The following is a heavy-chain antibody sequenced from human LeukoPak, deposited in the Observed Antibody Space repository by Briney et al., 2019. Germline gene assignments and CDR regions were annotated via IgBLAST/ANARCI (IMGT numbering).Heavy chain of an antibody. J-gene: IGHJ6*02. CDR3: AKNYGSGANGMDV. V-gene: IGHV3-23*01. CDR2: VSGSGDST. CDR1: GFTFSSYA. D-gene: IGHD3-10*01. Sequence: GGSLRLSCAASGFTFSSYAMSWVRQAPGKGLEWVSAVSGSGDSTFYADSLKGRFTISRDNSTSTLYLQMNSLRAEDTAVYYCAKNYGSGANGMDVWGQGTTVTVSS.